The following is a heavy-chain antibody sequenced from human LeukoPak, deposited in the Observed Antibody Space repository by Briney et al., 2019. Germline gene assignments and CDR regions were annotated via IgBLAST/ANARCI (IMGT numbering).Heavy chain of an antibody. J-gene: IGHJ4*02. CDR1: GGSLSSGPYH. CDR3: ARTIDPYIFDF. CDR2: FKTSGTI. V-gene: IGHV4-61*02. D-gene: IGHD1-1*01. Sequence: SETLSLTCTVSGGSLSSGPYHWSWLRQPAGKGLEWTGRFKTSGTINYNPSLKSRLTISVDTSRNQFSLKLSSVTAADTAAYYCARTIDPYIFDFWGQGILVTVSS.